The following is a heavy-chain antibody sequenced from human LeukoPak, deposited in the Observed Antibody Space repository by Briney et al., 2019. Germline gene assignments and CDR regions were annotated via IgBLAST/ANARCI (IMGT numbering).Heavy chain of an antibody. D-gene: IGHD1-26*01. V-gene: IGHV3-66*01. CDR2: IYTSGIT. J-gene: IGHJ4*02. CDR3: AREDAGGTYSFDY. CDR1: GFTVSSNF. Sequence: GGSLRLSCAVSGFTVSSNFMSWVRQAPGKGPEWVSVIYTSGITYYADSVRGRFTISRDNSKNTLYLQMDSLTAEDTAVYYCAREDAGGTYSFDYWGQGTLVTVPS.